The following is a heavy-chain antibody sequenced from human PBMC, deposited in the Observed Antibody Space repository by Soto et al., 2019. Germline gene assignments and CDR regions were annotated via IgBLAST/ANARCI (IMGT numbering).Heavy chain of an antibody. J-gene: IGHJ5*02. CDR1: GFTFSSSA. CDR2: IVVGSGNT. CDR3: AASSVAVTPHVPNWCDP. Sequence: ASVKVSCKASGFTFSSSAVQWVRQARGQRLEWIGWIVVGSGNTNYAQKFQERVTITRDMSTSTVYMELSRLRSEDTAVYYCAASSVAVTPHVPNWCDPWGQGTLVTVSS. D-gene: IGHD2-21*02. V-gene: IGHV1-58*01.